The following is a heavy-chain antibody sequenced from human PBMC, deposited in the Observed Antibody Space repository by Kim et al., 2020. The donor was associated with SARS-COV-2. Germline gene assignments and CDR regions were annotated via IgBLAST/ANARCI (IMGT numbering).Heavy chain of an antibody. CDR1: GGSISGYY. CDR2: ISYTGTT. D-gene: IGHD3-10*01. V-gene: IGHV4-59*01. J-gene: IGHJ4*02. CDR3: ARVVPMGHPPTPHHDS. Sequence: SETLSLTCTVSGGSISGYYWSWIRQPPGKGLEWFGYISYTGTTNYNPSLKSRVTISVDTSKNQFSLNLTSVTAADTAVYHCARVVPMGHPPTPHHDSWSQGTQVTVSS.